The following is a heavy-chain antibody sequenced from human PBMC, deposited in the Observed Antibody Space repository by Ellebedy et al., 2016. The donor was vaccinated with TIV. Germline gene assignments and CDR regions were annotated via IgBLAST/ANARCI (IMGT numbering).Heavy chain of an antibody. J-gene: IGHJ4*02. Sequence: GESLKISXAASGFTFSSYSMNWVRQAPGKGLEWVSSISSSSSYIYYADSVKGRFTISRDNAKNSLYLQMNSLRAEDTAVYYCARHRRSPYYFDYWGQGTLVTVSS. CDR3: ARHRRSPYYFDY. CDR1: GFTFSSYS. CDR2: ISSSSSYI. V-gene: IGHV3-21*01.